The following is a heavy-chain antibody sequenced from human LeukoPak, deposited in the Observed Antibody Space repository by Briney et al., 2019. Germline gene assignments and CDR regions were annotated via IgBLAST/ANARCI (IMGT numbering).Heavy chain of an antibody. J-gene: IGHJ4*02. Sequence: GGSLRLSCAASGFTFSSYSMNWVRQAPGKGLEWVSSISSSSSYIYYADSVKGRFTISRDNAKNSLYLQVNSLRAEDTAVYYCARRGRQYSSSWDEYYFDYWGQGTLVTVSS. D-gene: IGHD6-13*01. CDR3: ARRGRQYSSSWDEYYFDY. V-gene: IGHV3-21*01. CDR2: ISSSSSYI. CDR1: GFTFSSYS.